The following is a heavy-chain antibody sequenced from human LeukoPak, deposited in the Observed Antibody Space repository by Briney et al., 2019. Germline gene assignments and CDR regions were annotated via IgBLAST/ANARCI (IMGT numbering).Heavy chain of an antibody. Sequence: SVKVSCKASGGTFSSYAISWVRQAPGQGLEWMGRIIPIFGTANYAQKFQGSVTITTDESTSTAYMELSSLRSEDTAVYYCARHYYGSSPPFDYWGQGTLVTVSS. CDR3: ARHYYGSSPPFDY. CDR1: GGTFSSYA. CDR2: IIPIFGTA. D-gene: IGHD3-10*01. J-gene: IGHJ4*02. V-gene: IGHV1-69*05.